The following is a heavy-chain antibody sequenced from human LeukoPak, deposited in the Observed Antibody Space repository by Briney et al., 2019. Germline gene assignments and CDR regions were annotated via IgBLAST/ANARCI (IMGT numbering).Heavy chain of an antibody. CDR1: GGSISSYY. J-gene: IGHJ5*02. Sequence: SETLSLTCTVSGGSISSYYWSWIRQPPGKGLEWIVYIYYSGSTNYNPSLKSRVTISVDTSKDQFSLKLSSVTAADTAVYYCARAQVDYYDSSGYPLNWFDPWGQGTLVTVSS. D-gene: IGHD3-22*01. CDR3: ARAQVDYYDSSGYPLNWFDP. CDR2: IYYSGST. V-gene: IGHV4-59*08.